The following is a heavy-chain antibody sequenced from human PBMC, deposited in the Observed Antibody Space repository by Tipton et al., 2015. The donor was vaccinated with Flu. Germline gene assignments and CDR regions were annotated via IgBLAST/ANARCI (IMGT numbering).Heavy chain of an antibody. Sequence: LRLSCAASGFTFSSYAMSWVRQAPGKGLEWIGSIYYSGSTYYNPSLKSRVTISVDTSKNQFSLKLSSVTAADTAVYYCARGRNRRITIFGVVISGFDPWGQGTLVTVSS. CDR1: GFTFSSYA. CDR2: IYYSGST. CDR3: ARGRNRRITIFGVVISGFDP. V-gene: IGHV4-38-2*01. D-gene: IGHD3-3*01. J-gene: IGHJ5*02.